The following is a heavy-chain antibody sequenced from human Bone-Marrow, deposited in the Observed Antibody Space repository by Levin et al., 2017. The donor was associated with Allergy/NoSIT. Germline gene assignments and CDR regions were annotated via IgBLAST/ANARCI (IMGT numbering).Heavy chain of an antibody. J-gene: IGHJ4*02. CDR1: GFTFSNYA. CDR3: AKGMSITVFGVVTPFDR. CDR2: ISGNSDNT. V-gene: IGHV3-23*01. D-gene: IGHD3-3*01. Sequence: QAGGSLRLSCAASGFTFSNYAMSWVRQAPGKGLEWVSTISGNSDNTQYVDSVKGRFTISRDNSRNTLFLQMDSLRGDDTAVYYCAKGMSITVFGVVTPFDRWGQGTLVTVSS.